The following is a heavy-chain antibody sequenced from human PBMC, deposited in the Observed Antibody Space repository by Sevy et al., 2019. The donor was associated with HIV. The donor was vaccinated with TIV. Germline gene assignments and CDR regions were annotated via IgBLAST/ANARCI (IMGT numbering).Heavy chain of an antibody. CDR1: GGSISSYY. J-gene: IGHJ4*02. CDR3: AREERYCSGGSCDPLYFDY. V-gene: IGHV4-59*01. D-gene: IGHD2-15*01. Sequence: SETLSLTCTVSGGSISSYYWSWIRQPPGKGLEWIGYIYYSGSTNYNPSLKSRVTISVDTSKNQFSLKLSSVTAADTAVYYCAREERYCSGGSCDPLYFDYWGQGTLVTVSS. CDR2: IYYSGST.